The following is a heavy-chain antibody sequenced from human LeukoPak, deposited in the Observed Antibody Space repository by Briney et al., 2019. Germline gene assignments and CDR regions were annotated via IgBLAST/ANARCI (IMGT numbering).Heavy chain of an antibody. D-gene: IGHD3-3*01. Sequence: GRSLRLSCAASGFTFSSYAMHWVRQAPGNGLEWVAVISYDGSNKYYADSVKGRFTISRDNSKNTLYLQMNSLRAEDTAVYYCARDRMDFWSGYSDYWGQGTLVTVSS. CDR1: GFTFSSYA. J-gene: IGHJ4*02. CDR3: ARDRMDFWSGYSDY. CDR2: ISYDGSNK. V-gene: IGHV3-30-3*01.